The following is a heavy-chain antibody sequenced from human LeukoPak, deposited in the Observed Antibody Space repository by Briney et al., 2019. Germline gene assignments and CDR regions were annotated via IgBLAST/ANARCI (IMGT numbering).Heavy chain of an antibody. V-gene: IGHV1-8*01. J-gene: IGHJ4*02. CDR1: GYTFTNFD. CDR3: ARAPMGAAALY. CDR2: MNPVSGNA. D-gene: IGHD6-13*01. Sequence: ASVKVSCKASGYTFTNFDINWVRQAPGQGLEWMGWMNPVSGNAGSAQKFQGRITLTRDTSINTAYMELSSLRSDDTAFYYCARAPMGAAALYWGQGTLVTVSS.